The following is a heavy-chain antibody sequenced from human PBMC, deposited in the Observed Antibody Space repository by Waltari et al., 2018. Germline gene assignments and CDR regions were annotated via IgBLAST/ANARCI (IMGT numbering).Heavy chain of an antibody. CDR2: INPKSGGT. CDR1: GYPFTDSY. CDR3: ARELTVTTTDEYFQH. D-gene: IGHD4-17*01. Sequence: QVQLVQSGAEVKKPGASVKVSCKASGYPFTDSYMPWVRQAPGQGLEWMGWINPKSGGTKYAEKFQGRVTMTRDTSISTAYMDLSRLRSDDTAVYYCARELTVTTTDEYFQHWGQGTLITVSS. V-gene: IGHV1-2*02. J-gene: IGHJ1*01.